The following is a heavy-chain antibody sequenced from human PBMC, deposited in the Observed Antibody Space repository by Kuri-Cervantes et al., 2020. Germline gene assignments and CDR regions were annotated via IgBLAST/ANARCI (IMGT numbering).Heavy chain of an antibody. Sequence: GGSLRLSCAASEFIFSNYAMHWVRQSPGKGLEWVANIKHYGNEKFYVDSVKGRFTVSRDNAKNSVYLQMNTLRAEDTAIYYCAKGVGQQLVYDYWGQGTLVTVSS. D-gene: IGHD6-13*01. CDR2: IKHYGNEK. J-gene: IGHJ4*02. CDR1: EFIFSNYA. V-gene: IGHV3-7*03. CDR3: AKGVGQQLVYDY.